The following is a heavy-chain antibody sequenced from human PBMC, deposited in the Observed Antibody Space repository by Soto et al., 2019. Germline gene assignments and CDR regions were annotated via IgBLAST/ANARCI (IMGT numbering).Heavy chain of an antibody. CDR1: GGSFRDYY. CDR2: INHSGNT. D-gene: IGHD6-19*01. J-gene: IGHJ4*02. V-gene: IGHV4-34*01. CDR3: ARGQWLDPY. Sequence: QVQLQQWGAGLLKPSETLSLTCAVYGGSFRDYYWSWIRQPPGKGLEWIGKINHSGNTRYNPSLQSRVTISVATAKNQFSLQLSSVTAADTAVYYCARGQWLDPYRGQGTLVTVSS.